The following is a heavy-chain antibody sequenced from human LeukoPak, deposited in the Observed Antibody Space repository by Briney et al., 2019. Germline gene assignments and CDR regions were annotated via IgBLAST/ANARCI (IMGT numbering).Heavy chain of an antibody. CDR2: IKQDGSEK. V-gene: IGHV3-7*03. CDR3: AGRSMP. D-gene: IGHD2/OR15-2a*01. Sequence: GGSLRLSCAASGFTFSSYWISWVRQAPGKGLEWVASIKQDGSEKYYVDSVKGRFTISRDNAKNSLYLQMNSLRAEDTAVYYCAGRSMPWGQGTLVTVSS. J-gene: IGHJ4*02. CDR1: GFTFSSYW.